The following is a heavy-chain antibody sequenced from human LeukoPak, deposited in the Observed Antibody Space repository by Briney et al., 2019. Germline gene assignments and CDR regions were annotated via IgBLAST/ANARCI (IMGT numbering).Heavy chain of an antibody. J-gene: IGHJ6*03. V-gene: IGHV3-7*01. CDR1: GFTFRSYW. CDR2: IKQDGSEK. Sequence: PGGSLRLSCAASGFTFRSYWMTWVRQAPGKGLEWVSNIKQDGSEKYYVDSVKGRFTISRDNAKNSLFLQMNNLRAEDTAVYYCAREDVAAYYYMDVWGKGNTVTVS. D-gene: IGHD2-15*01. CDR3: AREDVAAYYYMDV.